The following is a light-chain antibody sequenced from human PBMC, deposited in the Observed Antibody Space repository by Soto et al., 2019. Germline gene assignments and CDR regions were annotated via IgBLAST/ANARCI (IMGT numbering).Light chain of an antibody. Sequence: EIVLTQSPGTLSLSPGERATISCRASQSVNSKYLAWYQQETGQAPRLLIFGAFSRATGIPDRFSGNRTGTDFTFTISRLEPEDFAVYYCQQYGSSPRTFGHGTKVDIK. V-gene: IGKV3-20*01. J-gene: IGKJ1*01. CDR2: GAF. CDR1: QSVNSKY. CDR3: QQYGSSPRT.